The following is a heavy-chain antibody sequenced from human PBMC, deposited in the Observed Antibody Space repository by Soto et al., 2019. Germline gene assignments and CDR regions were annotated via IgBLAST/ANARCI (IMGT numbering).Heavy chain of an antibody. CDR1: GGSITSGGCS. CDR2: IYSGTT. D-gene: IGHD2-15*01. Sequence: SETLSLTCAVSGGSITSGGCSWNWIRQPPGKGLEWIGYIYSGTTHYNPSLKSRVTISMDRSKNQVSLSLKSVTAADTAVYHCAREDSGGFFDFWGQGILVTVSS. V-gene: IGHV4-30-2*01. J-gene: IGHJ4*02. CDR3: AREDSGGFFDF.